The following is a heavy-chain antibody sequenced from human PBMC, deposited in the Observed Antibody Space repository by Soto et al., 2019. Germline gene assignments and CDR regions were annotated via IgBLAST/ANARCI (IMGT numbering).Heavy chain of an antibody. J-gene: IGHJ6*02. D-gene: IGHD1-1*01. CDR2: ISYDGSNK. CDR1: GFIFSNYG. Sequence: QVQLVESGGGVVQPGRSLRLSCAASGFIFSNYGMHWVRQAPGKGLEWVAVISYDGSNKYYADSVKGRFTISRDNSENTLDLQMNSLGTEDTAVYYCAKAPHNWSDLYYGMDVWGQGTTVTVSS. CDR3: AKAPHNWSDLYYGMDV. V-gene: IGHV3-30*18.